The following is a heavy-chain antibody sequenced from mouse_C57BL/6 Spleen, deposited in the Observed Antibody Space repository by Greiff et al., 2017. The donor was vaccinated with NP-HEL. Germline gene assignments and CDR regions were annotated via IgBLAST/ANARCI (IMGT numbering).Heavy chain of an antibody. CDR2: INPNNGGT. CDR3: ASQTVVATRAMDY. J-gene: IGHJ4*01. D-gene: IGHD1-1*01. CDR1: GYTFTDYN. V-gene: IGHV1-22*01. Sequence: EVQLQQSGPELVKPGASVKMSCKASGYTFTDYNMHWVKQSHGKSLEWIGYINPNNGGTSYNQKFKGKATLTVNKSSSTAYMELRSLTSEDSAVYYCASQTVVATRAMDYWGQGTSVTVSS.